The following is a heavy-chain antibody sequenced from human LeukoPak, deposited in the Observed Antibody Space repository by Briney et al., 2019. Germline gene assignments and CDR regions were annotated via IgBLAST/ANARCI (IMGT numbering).Heavy chain of an antibody. J-gene: IGHJ6*01. CDR1: GFTFDDYA. D-gene: IGHD6-6*01. Sequence: GGSLRLSCAASGFTFDDYAMHWVRHAPGKGLEWVSLISGDGGSTYYADSVKGRFTISRDNSKNSLYLQMNSLRTEDTALYYCAKELRAARRYYYYGMDVWGQGTTVTVSS. V-gene: IGHV3-43*02. CDR2: ISGDGGST. CDR3: AKELRAARRYYYYGMDV.